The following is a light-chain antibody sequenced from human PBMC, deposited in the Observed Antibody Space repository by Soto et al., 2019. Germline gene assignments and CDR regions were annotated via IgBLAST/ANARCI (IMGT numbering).Light chain of an antibody. V-gene: IGKV1-5*01. CDR2: DAS. CDR1: QSISSW. Sequence: DIQMTQSPSTVSASVGDRVTITCRASQSISSWLAWYQQKPGKAPKVLIYDASSLEYGVPSRFSGSGSGTEFTLTIRSLQPDDFATYYCQQYNSYSRTFGQGTKVDIK. J-gene: IGKJ1*01. CDR3: QQYNSYSRT.